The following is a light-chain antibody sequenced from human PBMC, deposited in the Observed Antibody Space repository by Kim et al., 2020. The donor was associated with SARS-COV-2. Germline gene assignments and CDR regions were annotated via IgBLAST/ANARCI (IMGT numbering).Light chain of an antibody. Sequence: SPVQTATISCYVNRLVEKHVSCYQQKPAHSPVLVIYHDNKRPSGIPARFSGSNSGNTATLTITGTQSVDEADYHCQAWDSNACVFGAGTKVTVL. V-gene: IGLV3-1*01. CDR1: RLVEKH. J-gene: IGLJ1*01. CDR2: HDN. CDR3: QAWDSNACV.